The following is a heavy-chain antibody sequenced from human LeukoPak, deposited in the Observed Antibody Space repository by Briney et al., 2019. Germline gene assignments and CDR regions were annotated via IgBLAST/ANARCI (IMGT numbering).Heavy chain of an antibody. D-gene: IGHD6-13*01. CDR1: GDSFSSNNAA. V-gene: IGHV6-1*01. J-gene: IGHJ4*02. Sequence: SQTLSLTCAISGDSFSSNNAAWNWIRQSPSRGLEWLGRTYHRSTWYDDYVVSVRSRLTITPDISKNQVSLQLNSVTPEDTAVYYCTREVAGTGGSDYWGQGITVTVSS. CDR2: TYHRSTWYD. CDR3: TREVAGTGGSDY.